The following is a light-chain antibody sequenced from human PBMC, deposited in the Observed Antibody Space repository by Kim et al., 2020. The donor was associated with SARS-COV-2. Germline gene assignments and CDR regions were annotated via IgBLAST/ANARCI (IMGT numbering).Light chain of an antibody. CDR2: RND. V-gene: IGLV1-44*01. J-gene: IGLJ3*02. Sequence: GQRVTISCSGSSSNIGFSPVSWYQHLPGTAPKLLIYRNDQRPSGVPDRFSGSKSGTSASLAISGLQSRDEGDYYCATWDDTLSGRVFGGGTKVTVL. CDR3: ATWDDTLSGRV. CDR1: SSNIGFSP.